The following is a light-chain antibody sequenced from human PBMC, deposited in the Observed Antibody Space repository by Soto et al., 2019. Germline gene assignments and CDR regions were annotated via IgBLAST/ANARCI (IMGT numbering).Light chain of an antibody. CDR1: QTISSW. J-gene: IGKJ1*01. V-gene: IGKV1-5*03. CDR3: QHYNSYSEA. CDR2: KAS. Sequence: DIQITQSHYPLSGSIGARVTIPCRAIQTISSWLAGYQQKPGKAPKLLIYKASTLKSGVPSRFSGSGSGTEFTLTISSLQPDDFATYYCQHYNSYSEAFGQGTKVDI.